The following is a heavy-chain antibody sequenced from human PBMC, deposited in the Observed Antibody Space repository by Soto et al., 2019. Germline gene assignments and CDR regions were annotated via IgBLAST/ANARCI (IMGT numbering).Heavy chain of an antibody. D-gene: IGHD3-9*01. CDR1: GYTFTSYG. V-gene: IGHV1-18*04. CDR3: AREANYGLTGSSD. J-gene: IGHJ4*02. CDR2: ISAYNGNT. Sequence: QVPLVQSGAEVKKPGASVKVSCKASGYTFTSYGISWVRQAPGQGLEWMGWISAYNGNTNYAQKLQGKVTMTTDTSTSTDYMELRSLSSYDTAVYYCAREANYGLTGSSDWGQGTLVTVSS.